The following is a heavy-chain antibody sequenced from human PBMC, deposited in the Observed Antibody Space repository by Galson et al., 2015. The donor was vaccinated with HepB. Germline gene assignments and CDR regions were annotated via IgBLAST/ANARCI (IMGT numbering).Heavy chain of an antibody. D-gene: IGHD2-2*03. V-gene: IGHV3-48*02. J-gene: IGHJ4*02. CDR1: GFTFSSHS. CDR3: ARAGHPPLGSETSFDY. CDR2: ISSSSFTI. Sequence: LRLSCAASGFTFSSHSMNWVRQAPGKGLEWVSYISSSSFTIYYADSVRGRFTISRDNAKNSLYLQMNSLRDEDTAVYYCARAGHPPLGSETSFDYWGQGTLVTVSS.